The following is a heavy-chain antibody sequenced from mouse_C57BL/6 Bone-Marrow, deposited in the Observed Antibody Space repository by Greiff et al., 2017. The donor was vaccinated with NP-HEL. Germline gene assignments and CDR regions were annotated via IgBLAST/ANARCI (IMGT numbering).Heavy chain of an antibody. D-gene: IGHD2-2*01. Sequence: EVQLQQSGPELVKPGASVKISCKASGYTFTDYYMNWVKQSHGKSLEWIGDINPNNGGTSYNQKFKGKATLTVDKSSSTAYMELRSLTSEDSAVYYCARGLWLRRFDYWGQGTTLTVFS. V-gene: IGHV1-26*01. CDR3: ARGLWLRRFDY. J-gene: IGHJ2*01. CDR1: GYTFTDYY. CDR2: INPNNGGT.